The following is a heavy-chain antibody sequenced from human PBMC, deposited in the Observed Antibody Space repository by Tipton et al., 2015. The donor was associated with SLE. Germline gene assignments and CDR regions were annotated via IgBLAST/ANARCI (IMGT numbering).Heavy chain of an antibody. CDR2: IYYSGST. CDR1: GGSISSYY. Sequence: TLSLTCTVSGGSISSYYWSWIRQPPGKGLEWIGYIYYSGSTNYNPSLKSRVTISVDTSKNQFSLKLSSVTAADTAVYFCARELYPYTANNWFDPWGPGTLVTVSS. CDR3: ARELYPYTANNWFDP. V-gene: IGHV4-59*01. D-gene: IGHD3-16*02. J-gene: IGHJ5*02.